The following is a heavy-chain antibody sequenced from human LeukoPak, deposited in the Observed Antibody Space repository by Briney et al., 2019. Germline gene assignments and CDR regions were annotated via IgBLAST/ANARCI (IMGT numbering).Heavy chain of an antibody. CDR3: ARGSYDSGGYYHDY. J-gene: IGHJ4*02. Sequence: SETLSPTCAVSGGSISSGGYSWSWIRQPPGKGLEWIGYIYHSGSTYYYPSLKSRVTISVDRSKNQFSLKLSSVTAADTAVYYCARGSYDSGGYYHDYWGQGTLVTVSS. CDR1: GGSISSGGYS. CDR2: IYHSGST. D-gene: IGHD3-22*01. V-gene: IGHV4-30-2*01.